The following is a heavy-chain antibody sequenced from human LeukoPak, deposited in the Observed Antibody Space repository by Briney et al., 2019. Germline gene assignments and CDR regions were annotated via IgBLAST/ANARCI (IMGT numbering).Heavy chain of an antibody. CDR2: INHSGST. D-gene: IGHD2-15*01. V-gene: IGHV4-34*01. CDR3: ARVVTRYCSGGSCSPNNWFDP. Sequence: SETLSLTCAVYGGSFSGYYWSWIRQPPGKGLEWIGEINHSGSTNYNPSLKSRVTISVDRSKNQFSLKLSSVTAADTAVYYCARVVTRYCSGGSCSPNNWFDPWGQGTLVTVSS. CDR1: GGSFSGYY. J-gene: IGHJ5*02.